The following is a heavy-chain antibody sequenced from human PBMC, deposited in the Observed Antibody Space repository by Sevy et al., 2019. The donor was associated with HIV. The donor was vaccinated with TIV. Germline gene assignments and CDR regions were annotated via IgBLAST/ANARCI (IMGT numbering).Heavy chain of an antibody. CDR3: ARDGRGISAFDI. D-gene: IGHD3-3*02. CDR1: EFTFSSHA. CDR2: ISGNGENT. Sequence: GGSLRLSCAAYEFTFSSHAVSWVRQAPGKGLEWVSAISGNGENTHYADSVRGRFTISRDNFKNTLHLQMNSLRAEDTALYCWARDGRGISAFDIWGQGTMVTVSS. V-gene: IGHV3-23*01. J-gene: IGHJ3*02.